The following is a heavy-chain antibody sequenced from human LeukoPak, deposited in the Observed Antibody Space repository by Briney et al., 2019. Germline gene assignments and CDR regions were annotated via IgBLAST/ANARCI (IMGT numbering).Heavy chain of an antibody. CDR3: ARGQADYYDSSGPTYYFDY. CDR2: IGTAGDT. Sequence: GGSLRLSCAASGFTFSSYDMHWVRQATGKGLEWVSAIGTAGDTYYPGSVKGRFTISRENAKNSLYLQMNSLRAGDTAVYYCARGQADYYDSSGPTYYFDYWGRGTLVTVSS. V-gene: IGHV3-13*01. D-gene: IGHD3-22*01. J-gene: IGHJ4*02. CDR1: GFTFSSYD.